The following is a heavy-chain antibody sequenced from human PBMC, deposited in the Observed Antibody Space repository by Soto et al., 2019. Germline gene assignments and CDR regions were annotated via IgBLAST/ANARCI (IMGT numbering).Heavy chain of an antibody. CDR2: VYYSVST. J-gene: IGHJ4*02. D-gene: IGHD3-16*01. CDR1: GGSVSSPSYY. Sequence: QVHLQESGPGQVKPSETLSLTCTVSGGSVSSPSYYWSCIRQPPGKGLEWIGYVYYSVSTNYSPYRKSRVTISVDTSKNQVSLHFTSVTAADTAVYYCATATQGGRRLDSWGQGTLVSVSS. V-gene: IGHV4-61*01. CDR3: ATATQGGRRLDS.